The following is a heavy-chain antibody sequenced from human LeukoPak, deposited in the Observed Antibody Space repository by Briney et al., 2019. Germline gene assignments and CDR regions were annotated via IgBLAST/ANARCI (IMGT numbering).Heavy chain of an antibody. CDR2: ISGSGGST. CDR3: AKGPDIVVVPAAMLDP. Sequence: GGSLRLSCAASGFTFSSYAMSWVRQAPGKGLGWVSAISGSGGSTYYADSMKGQFTIPRGNSKNTLYLQMNSLRAEDTAVYYCAKGPDIVVVPAAMLDPWGQGTLVTVSS. D-gene: IGHD2-2*01. V-gene: IGHV3-23*01. CDR1: GFTFSSYA. J-gene: IGHJ5*02.